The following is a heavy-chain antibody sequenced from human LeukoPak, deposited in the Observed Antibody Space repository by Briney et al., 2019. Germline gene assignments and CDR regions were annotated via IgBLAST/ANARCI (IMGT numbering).Heavy chain of an antibody. Sequence: PSETLSLTCTVSGGSISSYYWSWIRQPPGKGLEWIGYIYYSGSTNYNPSLKSRVTISVDTSKNQFSLKLSSVTAADTAVYYCASMGIAVAGGVYYWGQGTLVTVSS. D-gene: IGHD6-19*01. CDR3: ASMGIAVAGGVYY. J-gene: IGHJ4*02. V-gene: IGHV4-59*12. CDR2: IYYSGST. CDR1: GGSISSYY.